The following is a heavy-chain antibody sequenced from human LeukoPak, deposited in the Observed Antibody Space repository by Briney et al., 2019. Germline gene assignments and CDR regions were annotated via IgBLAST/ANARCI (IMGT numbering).Heavy chain of an antibody. J-gene: IGHJ4*02. D-gene: IGHD5-18*01. CDR3: ARIGRRYSYGPIDY. CDR1: GGSFSGYY. V-gene: IGHV4-34*01. CDR2: INHSGST. Sequence: PSETLSLTCAVYGGSFSGYYWSWIRQPPGKGLEWIGEINHSGSTNYNPSLKSRVTISVDTSKNQFSLKLSSVTAADTAVYYCARIGRRYSYGPIDYWGQGTLVTVSS.